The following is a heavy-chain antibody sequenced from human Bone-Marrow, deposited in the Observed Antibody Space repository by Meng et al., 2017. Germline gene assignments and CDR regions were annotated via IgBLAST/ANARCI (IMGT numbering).Heavy chain of an antibody. J-gene: IGHJ4*02. V-gene: IGHV3-30*01. CDR1: GFTFSSYA. D-gene: IGHD6-19*01. CDR2: ISYDGSNK. Sequence: QVQLVESGGGVVQPGRSLRLSCAASGFTFSSYAMHWVRQAPGKGLEWVAVISYDGSNKYYADSVKGRFTISRDNSKNTLYLQMNSLRAEDTAVYYCAASPGWWRIDSWGQGTLVTVSS. CDR3: AASPGWWRIDS.